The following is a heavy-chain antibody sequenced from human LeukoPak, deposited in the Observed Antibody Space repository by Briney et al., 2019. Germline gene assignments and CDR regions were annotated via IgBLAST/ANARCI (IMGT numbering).Heavy chain of an antibody. Sequence: PGGSLRLSCAASGSTFSSYSMNWVRQAPGKGLEWVSSISSSSSYIYYADSVKGRFTISRDNAKNSLYLQMNSLRAEDTAVYYCARTKPSMVRGSTDAFDIWGQGTMVTVSS. CDR1: GSTFSSYS. J-gene: IGHJ3*02. V-gene: IGHV3-21*01. CDR3: ARTKPSMVRGSTDAFDI. D-gene: IGHD3-10*01. CDR2: ISSSSSYI.